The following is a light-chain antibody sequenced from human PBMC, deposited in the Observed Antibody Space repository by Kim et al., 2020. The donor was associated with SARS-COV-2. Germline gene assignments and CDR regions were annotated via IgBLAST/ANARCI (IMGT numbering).Light chain of an antibody. CDR3: QAWDSSTKV. CDR2: QDS. J-gene: IGLJ3*02. CDR1: KLGDKY. V-gene: IGLV3-1*01. Sequence: SYELTQPPSVSVSPGQTASITCSGDKLGDKYACWYQQNPGQSPVLVIYQDSKRPSGIPERFSGSNSGNTATLTISGTQAMDEADYYCQAWDSSTKVFGGGTQLTVL.